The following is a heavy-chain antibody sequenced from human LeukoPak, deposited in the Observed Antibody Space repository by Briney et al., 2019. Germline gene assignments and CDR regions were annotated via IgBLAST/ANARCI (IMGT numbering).Heavy chain of an antibody. CDR2: IYYSGGT. J-gene: IGHJ4*02. D-gene: IGHD3-3*01. Sequence: PSETLSLTCTVSGGSISSYYWSWIRQPPGKGLEWIGYIYYSGGTNYNPSLKSRVTISVDTSKNQFSLKLSSVTAADTAVYYCARGESEFWSGYYPFDYWGQGTLVTVSS. CDR3: ARGESEFWSGYYPFDY. V-gene: IGHV4-59*01. CDR1: GGSISSYY.